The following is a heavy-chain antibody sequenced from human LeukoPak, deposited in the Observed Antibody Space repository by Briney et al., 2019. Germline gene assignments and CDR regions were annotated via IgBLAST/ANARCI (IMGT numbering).Heavy chain of an antibody. D-gene: IGHD1-26*01. CDR1: GFTFSSYA. CDR3: ARAPYSGSYRIDY. J-gene: IGHJ4*02. Sequence: GGSLRLSCAVSGFTFSSYAMHWVRQAPGKGLEWVAVISYDGSNKYYADSVEGRFTISRDNSKNTLYLQMNSLRAEDTAVYYCARAPYSGSYRIDYWGQGTLVTVSS. V-gene: IGHV3-30*04. CDR2: ISYDGSNK.